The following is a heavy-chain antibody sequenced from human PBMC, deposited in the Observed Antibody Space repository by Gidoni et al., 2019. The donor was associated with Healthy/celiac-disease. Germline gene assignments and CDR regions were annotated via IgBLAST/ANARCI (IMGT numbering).Heavy chain of an antibody. V-gene: IGHV3-48*01. J-gene: IGHJ4*02. CDR3: ARDLTGSYREDYFDY. Sequence: EVQLVESGGGLVQPGGSLRLSCAASGFTFSSYSMNWVRQAPGKGLEWVSYISSSSSTIYYADSVKGRFTISRDNAKNSLYLQMNSLRAEDTAVYYCARDLTGSYREDYFDYWGQGTLVTVSS. D-gene: IGHD1-26*01. CDR2: ISSSSSTI. CDR1: GFTFSSYS.